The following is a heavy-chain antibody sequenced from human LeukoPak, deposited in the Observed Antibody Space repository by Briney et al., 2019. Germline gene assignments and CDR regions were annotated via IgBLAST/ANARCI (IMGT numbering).Heavy chain of an antibody. CDR1: GYIFTGYY. D-gene: IGHD3-9*01. V-gene: IGHV1-2*02. Sequence: ASVKVSCKASGYIFTGYYMHWVRQAPGQGLEWMGWINPNSGDTNYAQKFQGRVTMTRDTSISTAYMELSRLRSDDTAVYYCARTQDDILTGYYHYWGQGTLVTVSS. J-gene: IGHJ4*02. CDR3: ARTQDDILTGYYHY. CDR2: INPNSGDT.